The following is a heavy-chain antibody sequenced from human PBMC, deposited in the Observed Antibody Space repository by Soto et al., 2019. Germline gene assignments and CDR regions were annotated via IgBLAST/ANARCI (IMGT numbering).Heavy chain of an antibody. CDR3: ARDPPPRLLVRSYYYYGMDV. J-gene: IGHJ6*02. V-gene: IGHV1-69*12. D-gene: IGHD6-13*01. CDR2: IIPIFGTA. Sequence: QVQLVQSGAEVKKPGSSVKVSCKASGGTFSSYAISWVRQAPGQGLEWMGGIIPIFGTANYAQKFQGRVTINADEYTSTAHMELSSLSSSDTAVYYWARDPPPRLLVRSYYYYGMDVWGQGTTVTVS. CDR1: GGTFSSYA.